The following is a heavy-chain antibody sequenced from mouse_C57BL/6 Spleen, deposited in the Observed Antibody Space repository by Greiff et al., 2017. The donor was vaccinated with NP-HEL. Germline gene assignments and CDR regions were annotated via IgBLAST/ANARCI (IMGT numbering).Heavy chain of an antibody. CDR3: AREGSNYVIDY. CDR2: IYPGSGST. J-gene: IGHJ2*01. CDR1: GYTFTSYW. Sequence: QVQLQQSGAELVKPGASVKMSCKASGYTFTSYWITWVKQRPGQGLEWIGDIYPGSGSTNYNEKFKSKATLTVDTSSSTAYMQLSSLTSEDSAVYYCAREGSNYVIDYWGQGTTLTVSS. D-gene: IGHD2-5*01. V-gene: IGHV1-55*01.